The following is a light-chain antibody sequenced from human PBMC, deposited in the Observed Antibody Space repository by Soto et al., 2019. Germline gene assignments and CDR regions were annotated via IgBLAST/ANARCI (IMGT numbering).Light chain of an antibody. CDR2: KAS. CDR1: QTISSW. V-gene: IGKV1-5*03. Sequence: DIHMTHSPSTLSASVGARVTITCRASQTISSWLAWYQQKPGKAPKLLIYKASSLESGVPSRFSGSGSGTEYTHTISSLQPDVLVTYYWQQYNSYSWTLGQGTQVQIK. J-gene: IGKJ1*01. CDR3: QQYNSYSWT.